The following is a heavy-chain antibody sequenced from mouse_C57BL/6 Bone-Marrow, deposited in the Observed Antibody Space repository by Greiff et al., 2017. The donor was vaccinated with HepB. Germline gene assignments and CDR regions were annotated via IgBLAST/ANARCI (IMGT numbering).Heavy chain of an antibody. V-gene: IGHV14-4*01. D-gene: IGHD1-1*01. J-gene: IGHJ4*01. CDR2: IDPENGDT. CDR1: GFNIKDDY. Sequence: EVQLQQSGAELVRPGASVKLSCTASGFNIKDDYMHWVKQRPEQGLEWIGWIDPENGDTEYASKFQGKATITADTSSNTADLQLSSLTSEDTAVYYCTTWGTTVVAPFYAMDYWGQGTSVTVSS. CDR3: TTWGTTVVAPFYAMDY.